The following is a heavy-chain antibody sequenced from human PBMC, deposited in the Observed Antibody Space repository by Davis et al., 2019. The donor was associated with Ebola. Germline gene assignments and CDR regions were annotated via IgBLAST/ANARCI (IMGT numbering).Heavy chain of an antibody. CDR2: IYYSGNT. V-gene: IGHV4-59*11. Sequence: PSETLSLTCTVSGGSITSHYWSWIRQPPGKGLEYIGYIYYSGNTNYNPSLKSRVTISVGTSKKQFSLKLSSVTAADTAVYYCARIRRNYGDYLNDAFDIWGQGTMVTVSS. CDR3: ARIRRNYGDYLNDAFDI. J-gene: IGHJ3*02. D-gene: IGHD4-17*01. CDR1: GGSITSHY.